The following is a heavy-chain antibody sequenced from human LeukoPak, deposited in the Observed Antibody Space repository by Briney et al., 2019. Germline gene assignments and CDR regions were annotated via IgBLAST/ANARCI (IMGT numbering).Heavy chain of an antibody. CDR2: IIPTFGTA. J-gene: IGHJ4*02. V-gene: IGHV1-69*13. D-gene: IGHD2-21*02. CDR3: AACGGDCYGEYYFDY. CDR1: GGTFSRFA. Sequence: GASVKVSCKASGGTFSRFAISWVRQAPGQGLEWMGGIIPTFGTAHYAQKFQGRVTITADESTSTAYMELSSLRSEDTAVYYCAACGGDCYGEYYFDYWGQGTLVTVSS.